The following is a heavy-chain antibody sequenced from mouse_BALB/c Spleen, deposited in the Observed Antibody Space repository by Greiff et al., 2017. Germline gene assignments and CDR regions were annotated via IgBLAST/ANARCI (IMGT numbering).Heavy chain of an antibody. CDR3: ARTHYYGRGYAMDY. D-gene: IGHD1-1*01. Sequence: VQLQQSGPGLVQPSQSLSITCTVSGFSLTSYGVHWVRQSPGKGLEWLGVIWSGGSTDYNAAFISRLSISKDNSKSQVFFKMNSLQANDTAIYYCARTHYYGRGYAMDYWGQGTSVTVSS. CDR2: IWSGGST. J-gene: IGHJ4*01. CDR1: GFSLTSYG. V-gene: IGHV2-2*02.